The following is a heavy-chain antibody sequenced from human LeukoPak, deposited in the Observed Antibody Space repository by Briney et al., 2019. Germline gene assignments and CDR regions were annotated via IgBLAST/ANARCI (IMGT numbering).Heavy chain of an antibody. Sequence: SVKVSCKASGGTFSSYAISWVRQAPGQGLEWMGGIIPIFGTANYAQKFQGRVTITADESTSTAYMELSSLRSEDTAVYYCARSGDFGSLYSETCCWGQGTLVTVSS. CDR3: ARSGDFGSLYSETCC. J-gene: IGHJ4*02. CDR1: GGTFSSYA. CDR2: IIPIFGTA. D-gene: IGHD3-10*01. V-gene: IGHV1-69*01.